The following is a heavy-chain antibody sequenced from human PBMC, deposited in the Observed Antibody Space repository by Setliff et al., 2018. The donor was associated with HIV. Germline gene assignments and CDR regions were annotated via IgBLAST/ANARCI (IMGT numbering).Heavy chain of an antibody. V-gene: IGHV2-5*02. D-gene: IGHD2-15*01. J-gene: IGHJ5*02. Sequence: PTLVNPTQTLTLTCTFSGFSLSTDGVGVGWIRQPPGKALEWLVLIYWDNDKRYSPSLKSRITVTKDPSKNQVVFTMTNMDPVDTGTYYCAHLLSDCSGAYRFDPWGQGTLVTVSS. CDR2: IYWDNDK. CDR1: GFSLSTDGVG. CDR3: AHLLSDCSGAYRFDP.